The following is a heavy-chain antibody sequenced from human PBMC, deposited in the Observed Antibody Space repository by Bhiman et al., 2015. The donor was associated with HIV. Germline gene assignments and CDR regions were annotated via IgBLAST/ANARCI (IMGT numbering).Heavy chain of an antibody. J-gene: IGHJ4*02. D-gene: IGHD3-16*02. CDR3: ARQLRLGELSFDY. CDR1: GFPFSHYT. V-gene: IGHV3-21*03. Sequence: EVQLEESGGGLVKPGGSLRLSCAASGFPFSHYTMNWVRQAPGKGLEWVSSISTSSSYIYYADSVKGRFTISRDNAKHSLYLQMNSLRAEDTAVYYCARQLRLGELSFDYWGQGTLVTVSS. CDR2: ISTSSSYI.